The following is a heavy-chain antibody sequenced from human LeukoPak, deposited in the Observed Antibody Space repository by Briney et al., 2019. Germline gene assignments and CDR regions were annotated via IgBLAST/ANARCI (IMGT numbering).Heavy chain of an antibody. Sequence: PGGSLRLSCAASGFTFSSNAMSWVRQAPGKGLEWVSTVSGTAVSTYYAGSVKGRFTISRDNSKNTVYLQMNRLRAEDTAIYYCANSYSSSWFYFDYWGQGTLVTVSS. J-gene: IGHJ4*02. D-gene: IGHD6-13*01. CDR1: GFTFSSNA. CDR2: VSGTAVST. V-gene: IGHV3-23*01. CDR3: ANSYSSSWFYFDY.